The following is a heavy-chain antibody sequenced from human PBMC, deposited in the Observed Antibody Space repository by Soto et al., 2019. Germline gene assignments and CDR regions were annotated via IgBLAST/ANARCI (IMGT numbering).Heavy chain of an antibody. Sequence: VQLQESGPGLVKPSETLSLTCTVSGASMSTYYWSWIRQTPGKGLGWIGFIYYSGNTQYNPAHKSRVTISRATTQVSLKLSSVTAADTAVYFCAGAEGDYGDYAESWFDPWGQGTLVTVSS. CDR3: AGAEGDYGDYAESWFDP. CDR1: GASMSTYY. V-gene: IGHV4-59*12. D-gene: IGHD4-17*01. J-gene: IGHJ5*02. CDR2: IYYSGNT.